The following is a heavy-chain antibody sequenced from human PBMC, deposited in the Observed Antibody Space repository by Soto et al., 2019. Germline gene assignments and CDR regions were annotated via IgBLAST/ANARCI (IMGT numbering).Heavy chain of an antibody. J-gene: IGHJ4*02. V-gene: IGHV1-46*03. CDR2: INPSGGST. CDR1: GYTFTSYY. Sequence: QVQLVQSGAEVKKPGASVKVSCKASGYTFTSYYMHWVRQAPGQGLEWMGIINPSGGSTSYAQKFQGRVTMTRDTSTSTVYMELSSLRSEDTAVYYCARDSRGYCSSTSCSEPDYWGQGTLVTVSS. CDR3: ARDSRGYCSSTSCSEPDY. D-gene: IGHD2-2*03.